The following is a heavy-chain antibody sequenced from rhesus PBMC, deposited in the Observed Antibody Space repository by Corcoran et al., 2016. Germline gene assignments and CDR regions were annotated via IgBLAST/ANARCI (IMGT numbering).Heavy chain of an antibody. CDR2: IYWDDSK. D-gene: IGHD3-34*01. CDR1: GFSLTTGGMG. Sequence: QVTLKESGPALVKPTQTLTLTCIFSGFSLTTGGMGVGWIRQPPVKALEWLASIYWDDSKYYTTSLKTRLTISKGTSKNQVVLTMTNMDLVDTATYYCARITGVLIKGDVWGAGVLVTVSS. J-gene: IGHJ5-1*01. CDR3: ARITGVLIKGDV. V-gene: IGHV2S1*01.